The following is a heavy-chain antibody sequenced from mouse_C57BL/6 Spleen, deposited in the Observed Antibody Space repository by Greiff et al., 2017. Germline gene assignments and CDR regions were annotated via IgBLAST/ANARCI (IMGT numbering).Heavy chain of an antibody. CDR2: IYPGSGNT. CDR1: GYTFTDYY. V-gene: IGHV1-76*01. J-gene: IGHJ2*01. Sequence: VKLVESGAELVRPGASVKLSCKASGYTFTDYYINWMKQRPGQGLEWIARIYPGSGNTYYNEKFKGKATLTAEKSSSTAYMQLSSLTSEDSAVYFCAREKIYYDPRGFDYWGQGTTLTVSS. D-gene: IGHD2-4*01. CDR3: AREKIYYDPRGFDY.